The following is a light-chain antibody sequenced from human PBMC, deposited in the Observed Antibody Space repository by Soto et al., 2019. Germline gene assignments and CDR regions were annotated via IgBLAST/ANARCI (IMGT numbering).Light chain of an antibody. V-gene: IGKV3-15*01. CDR2: GAS. CDR3: QQYNNWPPIT. Sequence: EIVMTQSPATLSVSPGERVPLSCRASQSIYNKVAWYQQKPGQAPRLLIYGASTRATGISARFSGSGSGTEFTLTISSLQSEDFAVYYCQQYNNWPPITFGQGTRLEIK. J-gene: IGKJ5*01. CDR1: QSIYNK.